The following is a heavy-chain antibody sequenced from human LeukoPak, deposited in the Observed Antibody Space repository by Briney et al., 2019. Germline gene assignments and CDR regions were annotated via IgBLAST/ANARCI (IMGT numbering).Heavy chain of an antibody. V-gene: IGHV4-59*01. J-gene: IGHJ3*02. CDR3: ARDGVLAYGSGSYFAFGI. CDR2: ISYSGST. D-gene: IGHD3-10*01. Sequence: SETLSLTCTVSGGSISSYYWSWIRQPPGKGLEWIGYISYSGSTNNNPSLKSRVTISVDTSKNQFSLKLSSVTPADTAVYYCARDGVLAYGSGSYFAFGIWGQGTMVTVSS. CDR1: GGSISSYY.